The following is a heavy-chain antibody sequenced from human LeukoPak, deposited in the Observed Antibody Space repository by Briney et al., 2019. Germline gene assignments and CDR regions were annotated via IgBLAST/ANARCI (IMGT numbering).Heavy chain of an antibody. D-gene: IGHD1-26*01. V-gene: IGHV4-59*01. CDR3: ASGGSLEPFDY. CDR1: GGSISSYY. Sequence: PSQTLSLTCTVSGGSISSYYWSWIRQPPGKGLEWIGYIYYSGSTNYNPSLKSRVTISVDTSKNQFSLKLSSVTAADTAVYYCASGGSLEPFDYWGQGTLVTVSS. CDR2: IYYSGST. J-gene: IGHJ4*02.